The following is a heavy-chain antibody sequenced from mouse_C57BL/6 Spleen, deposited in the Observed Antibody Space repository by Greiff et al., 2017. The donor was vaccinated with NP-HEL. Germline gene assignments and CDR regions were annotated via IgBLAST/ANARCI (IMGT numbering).Heavy chain of an antibody. Sequence: VQLQQPGAELVKPGASVKLSCKASGYTFTSYWMQWVKQRPGQGLEWIGEIDPSDSYTNYNQKFKGKATLTVDTSSSTAYMQLSSLTSEDSAVYYCARQIYYGYDGAWFAYWGQGTLVTVSA. D-gene: IGHD2-2*01. CDR3: ARQIYYGYDGAWFAY. CDR1: GYTFTSYW. CDR2: IDPSDSYT. V-gene: IGHV1-50*01. J-gene: IGHJ3*01.